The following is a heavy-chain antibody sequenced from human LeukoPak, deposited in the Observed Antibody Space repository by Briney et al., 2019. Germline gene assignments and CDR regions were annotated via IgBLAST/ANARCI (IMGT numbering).Heavy chain of an antibody. J-gene: IGHJ4*02. CDR3: ARAYEWLEGGIDY. CDR1: GFTFSSYS. D-gene: IGHD6-19*01. CDR2: ISSSSSYI. Sequence: PGGSLRLSCAASGFTFSSYSMNWVRQAPGKGLEWVSSISSSSSYIYYADSVKGRFTISRDNAKNSLYLQMNSLRAEDTAVYYCARAYEWLEGGIDYWGQGTLVTVSS. V-gene: IGHV3-21*01.